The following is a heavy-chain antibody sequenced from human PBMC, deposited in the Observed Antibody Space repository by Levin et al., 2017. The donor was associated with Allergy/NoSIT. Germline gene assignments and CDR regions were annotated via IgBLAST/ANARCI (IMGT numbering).Heavy chain of an antibody. CDR3: ARAYDFNYFDY. V-gene: IGHV4-59*01. Sequence: ESLKISCTVSGGSISSYYWSWIRQPPGKGLEWLGYIYYSGSTNYNPSLKSRVTISVDTSKNQFSLKLSSVTAADTAVYYCARAYDFNYFDYWGQGTLVTVSS. D-gene: IGHD2/OR15-2a*01. CDR2: IYYSGST. J-gene: IGHJ4*02. CDR1: GGSISSYY.